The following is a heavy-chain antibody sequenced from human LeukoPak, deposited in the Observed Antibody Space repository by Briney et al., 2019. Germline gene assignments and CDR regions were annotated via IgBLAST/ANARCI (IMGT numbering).Heavy chain of an antibody. V-gene: IGHV3-9*01. Sequence: GGSLRLSCAASGFTFSSYGMHWVRQAPGKGLEWVSGISWNSGSIGYADSVKGRFTISRDNAKNSLYLQMNSLRAEDTALYYCAKALGDLYDSSGPNWGQGTLVTVSS. CDR1: GFTFSSYG. D-gene: IGHD3-22*01. CDR3: AKALGDLYDSSGPN. CDR2: ISWNSGSI. J-gene: IGHJ4*02.